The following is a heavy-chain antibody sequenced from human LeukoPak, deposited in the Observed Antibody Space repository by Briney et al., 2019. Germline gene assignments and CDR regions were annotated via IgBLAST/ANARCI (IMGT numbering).Heavy chain of an antibody. Sequence: SETLSLTCTVSGYSISSGYYWGWIRQPPGKGLEWIGTIYHTGSTYYNPSLKSRVTISVDTSKNQFSLKLSSVTAADTAVYYCARGNIYDADYWGQGTLVTVSS. CDR2: IYHTGST. CDR3: ARGNIYDADY. CDR1: GYSISSGYY. J-gene: IGHJ4*02. D-gene: IGHD3-22*01. V-gene: IGHV4-38-2*02.